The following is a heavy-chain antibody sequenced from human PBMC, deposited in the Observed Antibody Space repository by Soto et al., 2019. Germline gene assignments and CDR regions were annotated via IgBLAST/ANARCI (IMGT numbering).Heavy chain of an antibody. Sequence: EVQLVESGGGLVQPGGSLRLSCVASGFTVTEIYMNWVRQAPGKWLEWVSVIYNEFTDYADSVRGRFSISTDSSKNALYLQMNSLRDEDSAVYYCVREHRYCSGGSCSIMGDAFDIWGQGTMVTVSS. CDR1: GFTVTEIY. CDR3: VREHRYCSGGSCSIMGDAFDI. J-gene: IGHJ3*02. V-gene: IGHV3-66*01. D-gene: IGHD2-15*01. CDR2: IYNEFT.